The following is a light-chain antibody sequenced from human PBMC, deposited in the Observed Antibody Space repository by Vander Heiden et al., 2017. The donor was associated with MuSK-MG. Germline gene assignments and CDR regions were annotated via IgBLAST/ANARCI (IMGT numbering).Light chain of an antibody. CDR3: QQSDSTPST. CDR1: QSISSY. J-gene: IGKJ2*02. CDR2: AAS. V-gene: IGKV1-39*01. Sequence: DIQMNQSPSSLSASVGDRVTITCRASQSISSYLNWYQQKPGKAPKLLIYAASSLQSGVPSRFSGSGSGTDFTLTISSLQPEDFATYYCQQSDSTPSTFGQGTQLEIK.